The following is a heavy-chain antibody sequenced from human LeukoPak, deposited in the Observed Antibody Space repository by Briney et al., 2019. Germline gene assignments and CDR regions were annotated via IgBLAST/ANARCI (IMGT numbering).Heavy chain of an antibody. CDR3: ARHQGITMIVVVIATYFDY. D-gene: IGHD3-22*01. CDR2: IYYSGST. J-gene: IGHJ4*02. V-gene: IGHV4-39*01. CDR1: GVSISSSSYY. Sequence: SETLSLTCTVSGVSISSSSYYWGWIRQPPGKGLEWIGSIYYSGSTYYNPSLKSRVTISVDTSKNQFSLKLSSVTAADTAVYYCARHQGITMIVVVIATYFDYWGQGTLVTVSS.